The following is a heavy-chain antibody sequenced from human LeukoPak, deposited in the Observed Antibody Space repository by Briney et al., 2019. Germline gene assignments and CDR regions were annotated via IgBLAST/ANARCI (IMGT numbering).Heavy chain of an antibody. CDR1: GYTFTSYG. CDR2: ISAYNGNT. Sequence: ASVKVSCKASGYTFTSYGISWVRQAPGQGLEWMGWISAYNGNTNYAQKLQGRVTMTTDTSTSTAYMELRSLRSDDTAVYYCARVGPNPVWFGEGYYYYMDVWGKGTTVTISS. D-gene: IGHD3-10*01. CDR3: ARVGPNPVWFGEGYYYYMDV. J-gene: IGHJ6*03. V-gene: IGHV1-18*01.